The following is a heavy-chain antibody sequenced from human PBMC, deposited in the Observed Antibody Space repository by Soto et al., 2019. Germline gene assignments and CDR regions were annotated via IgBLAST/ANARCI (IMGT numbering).Heavy chain of an antibody. Sequence: VGSLRLSCRASGFTFGNYAMAWVRQAPGKGLEWVSGISTSGGRTYYADSARGRFTISRDNSNNTLYLQMSSLRAEDTAVYYCAKDLEVLSARFESWGQGALVTVSS. CDR3: AKDLEVLSARFES. J-gene: IGHJ4*02. CDR1: GFTFGNYA. CDR2: ISTSGGRT. V-gene: IGHV3-23*01. D-gene: IGHD2-15*01.